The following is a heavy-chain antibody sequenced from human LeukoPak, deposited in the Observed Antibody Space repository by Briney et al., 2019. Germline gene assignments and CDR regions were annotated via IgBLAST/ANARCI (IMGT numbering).Heavy chain of an antibody. V-gene: IGHV3-30*02. CDR1: GFTFSSYG. CDR3: ARADYYFFMDV. J-gene: IGHJ6*03. D-gene: IGHD6-19*01. Sequence: GGSLRLSCAASGFTFSSYGMHWVRQAPGKGLEWVAFIRFDATIKYYTDSVKGRFTISRDNSKNTVYFQMNSLRPEDTAVYYCARADYYFFMDVWGKGTTVTVSS. CDR2: IRFDATIK.